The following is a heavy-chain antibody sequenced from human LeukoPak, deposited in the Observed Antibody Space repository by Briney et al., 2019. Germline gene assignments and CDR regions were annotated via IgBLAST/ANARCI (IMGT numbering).Heavy chain of an antibody. J-gene: IGHJ3*02. D-gene: IGHD3-3*01. CDR1: GGSISSSSYY. CDR2: IYYSGST. V-gene: IGHV4-39*07. Sequence: SETLSLTCTVSGGSISSSSYYWGWIRQPPGKGLEWIGSIYYSGSTYYNPSLKSRVTISVDTSKNQFSLKLSSVTAADTAVYYCARDLEWLYPVLGDAFDIWGQGTMVTVSS. CDR3: ARDLEWLYPVLGDAFDI.